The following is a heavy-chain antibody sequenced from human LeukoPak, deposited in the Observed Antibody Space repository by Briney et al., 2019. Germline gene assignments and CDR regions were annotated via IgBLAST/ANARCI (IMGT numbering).Heavy chain of an antibody. CDR3: ARHLGYDFWSGYYFNWFDP. D-gene: IGHD3-3*01. J-gene: IGHJ5*02. CDR2: IYYSGST. Sequence: PSETLSLTCTVSGGSISSSSYYWGWIRQPPGKGLEWIGSIYYSGSTYYNPSLKSRVTISVDTSKNQFSLKLSSVTAADTAVYYCARHLGYDFWSGYYFNWFDPWGQGTLVTVSS. CDR1: GGSISSSSYY. V-gene: IGHV4-39*07.